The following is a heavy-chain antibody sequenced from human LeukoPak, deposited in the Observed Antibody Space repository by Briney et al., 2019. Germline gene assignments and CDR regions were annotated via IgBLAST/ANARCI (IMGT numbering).Heavy chain of an antibody. CDR1: GGSISSSSYY. J-gene: IGHJ3*02. CDR3: ARAHPEIVVDAFDI. CDR2: IYYSGST. Sequence: PSETLSLTCTVSGGSISSSSYYWGWIRQPPGKGLEWIGSIYYSGSTYYNPSLKSRVTISVDTSKNQFSLKLSSVTAADTAVYYCARAHPEIVVDAFDIRGQGTMVTVSS. V-gene: IGHV4-39*07. D-gene: IGHD2-15*01.